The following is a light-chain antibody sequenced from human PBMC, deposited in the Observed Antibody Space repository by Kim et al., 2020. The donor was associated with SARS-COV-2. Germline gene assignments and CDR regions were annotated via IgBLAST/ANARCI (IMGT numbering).Light chain of an antibody. J-gene: IGLJ1*01. Sequence: QSALTQPASVFGSPGQSITISCTGTSSDVGSYDLVSWYQQHPGKAPKLMIYEVTKRPSGVSNRFSGSKSGNTASLTISGLHVEDEADYYCCSFAGDVTYYYVFGTGTKVTVL. CDR2: EVT. CDR3: CSFAGDVTYYYV. CDR1: SSDVGSYDL. V-gene: IGLV2-23*02.